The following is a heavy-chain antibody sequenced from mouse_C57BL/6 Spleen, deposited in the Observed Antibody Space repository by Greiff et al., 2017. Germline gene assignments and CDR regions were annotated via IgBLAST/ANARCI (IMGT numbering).Heavy chain of an antibody. Sequence: QVQLQQPGAELVRPGSSVKLSCMASGYTFTSYWMDWVKQRPGQGLEWIGNIYHSDGSTNYNHKFKVKATLTVDKSSSTAYMQLSSLTSEDSAVYYCARGSDYSMDYWGQGTSVTVSS. CDR3: ARGSDYSMDY. CDR2: IYHSDGST. CDR1: GYTFTSYW. J-gene: IGHJ4*01. V-gene: IGHV1-61*01.